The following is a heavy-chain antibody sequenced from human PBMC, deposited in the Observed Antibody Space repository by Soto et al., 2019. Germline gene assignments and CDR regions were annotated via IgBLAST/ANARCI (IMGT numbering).Heavy chain of an antibody. CDR1: GGSVSSGSYY. J-gene: IGHJ5*02. D-gene: IGHD1-1*01. CDR2: IYYSGST. CDR3: ARSNWNDVCGSCYCWFDP. V-gene: IGHV4-61*01. Sequence: PSETLSLTCTVSGGSVSSGSYYWSWIRQPPGKGLEWIGYIYYSGSTNYNPSLKSRVTISVDTSKNQFSLKLSSVTAADTAVYYCARSNWNDVCGSCYCWFDPWGQGTLVTVSS.